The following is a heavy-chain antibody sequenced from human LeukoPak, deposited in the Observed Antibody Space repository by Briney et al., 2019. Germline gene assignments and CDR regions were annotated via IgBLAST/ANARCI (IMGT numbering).Heavy chain of an antibody. CDR2: ISDSISYI. Sequence: GGSLRLSCAASRLTFSNYRMIWVRQSPGKGLEWGSAISDSISYIYYADSVKGRFTIARDNAKNSLYLQMNSLRAEDTAVYYCARAVLGGYSAFDIWGQGTMVTVSS. D-gene: IGHD1-26*01. CDR3: ARAVLGGYSAFDI. CDR1: RLTFSNYR. V-gene: IGHV3-21*01. J-gene: IGHJ3*02.